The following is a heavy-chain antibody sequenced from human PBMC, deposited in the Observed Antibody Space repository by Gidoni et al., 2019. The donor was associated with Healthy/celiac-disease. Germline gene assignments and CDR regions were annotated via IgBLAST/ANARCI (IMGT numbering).Heavy chain of an antibody. D-gene: IGHD6-13*01. CDR2: ISYDGSNK. Sequence: QVQLVESGGGVVQPGRSLRLSCAASGFTFRSYAMHWVRQAPGKGLEWVAVISYDGSNKYYADSVKGRFTISRDNSKNTLYLQMNSLRAEDTAVYYCARDWYSSSWYYYYGMDVWGQGTTVTVSS. V-gene: IGHV3-30-3*01. CDR1: GFTFRSYA. CDR3: ARDWYSSSWYYYYGMDV. J-gene: IGHJ6*02.